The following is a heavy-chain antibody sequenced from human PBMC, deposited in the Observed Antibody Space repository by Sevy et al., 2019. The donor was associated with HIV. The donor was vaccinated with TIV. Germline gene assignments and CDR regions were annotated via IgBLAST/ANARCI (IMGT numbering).Heavy chain of an antibody. CDR3: ARGGQLEPFDY. CDR2: IWYDGSNK. V-gene: IGHV3-33*01. J-gene: IGHJ4*02. D-gene: IGHD1-1*01. CDR1: GFTFSSYG. Sequence: GGSLRLCCAASGFTFSSYGMHWVRQAPGKGLEWVAVIWYDGSNKYYADSVKGRFTISRDNSKNTLYLQMNSLRAEDTAVYYCARGGQLEPFDYWGQGTLVTVSS.